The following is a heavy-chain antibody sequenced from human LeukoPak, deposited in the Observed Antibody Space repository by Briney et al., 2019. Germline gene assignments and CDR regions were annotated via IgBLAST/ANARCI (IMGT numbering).Heavy chain of an antibody. J-gene: IGHJ4*02. CDR2: IYTSGST. Sequence: KSSQTLSLTCSVSGASISSGSYYWSWIRQPAGKGLEWIGRIYTSGSTNYNPSLKSRVTISVDTSKNQFSLKLSSVTAADTAVYYCARVQWLATGYYFDYWGQGTLVTVSS. D-gene: IGHD6-19*01. CDR3: ARVQWLATGYYFDY. CDR1: GASISSGSYY. V-gene: IGHV4-61*02.